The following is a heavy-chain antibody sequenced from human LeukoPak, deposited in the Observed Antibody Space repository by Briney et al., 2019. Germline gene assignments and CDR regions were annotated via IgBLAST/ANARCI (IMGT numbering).Heavy chain of an antibody. D-gene: IGHD1-26*01. Sequence: GGSLRLSCAASGFTFSSYSMNWVRQAPGKGLEWVSSISSSSSYIYYADSVKGRFTISRDNAKNSLYLQMNSLRAEDTAVYYCARERGRGRDSPWFDYWGQGTLVTVSS. CDR2: ISSSSSYI. CDR1: GFTFSSYS. CDR3: ARERGRGRDSPWFDY. V-gene: IGHV3-21*01. J-gene: IGHJ4*02.